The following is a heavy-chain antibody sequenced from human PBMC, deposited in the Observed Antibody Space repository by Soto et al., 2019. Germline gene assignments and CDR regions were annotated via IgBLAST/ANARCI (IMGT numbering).Heavy chain of an antibody. CDR2: FSGSAESS. D-gene: IGHD3-10*02. CDR3: ALQPVLFGDTGGLDV. CDR1: GFTCSTYA. Sequence: EVQLLESGGGLVQSGGSLRLSCAASGFTCSTYAMSWVRQTPGKGLDWVSAFSGSAESSYYAESVKGWYTSYRDNSKNILNLQMNSLRAEDTARYYGALQPVLFGDTGGLDVWGRGTTVTVS. J-gene: IGHJ6*02. V-gene: IGHV3-23*01.